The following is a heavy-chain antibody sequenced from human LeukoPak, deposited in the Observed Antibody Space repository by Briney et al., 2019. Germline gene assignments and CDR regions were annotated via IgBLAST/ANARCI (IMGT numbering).Heavy chain of an antibody. CDR1: GYTFTSYG. Sequence: GASVKVSCKASGYTFTSYGISWVRQAPGQGLEWMGWISAYNGNINYAQNFQGRVTMTTDTSTSTAYMELRSLRSDDTAVYYCVRGFDYYFDYWGQGTLVTVSS. CDR3: VRGFDYYFDY. V-gene: IGHV1-18*01. J-gene: IGHJ4*02. CDR2: ISAYNGNI.